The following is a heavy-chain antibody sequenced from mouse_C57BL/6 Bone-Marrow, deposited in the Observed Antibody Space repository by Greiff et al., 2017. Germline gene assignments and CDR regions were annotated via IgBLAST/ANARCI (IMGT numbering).Heavy chain of an antibody. CDR1: GYTFTSYE. V-gene: IGHV1-85*01. CDR3: AGDYGSSYWYFDV. Sequence: QVQLQQSGPELVKPGASVKLSCKASGYTFTSYEINWVKQRPGQGLGWIGWIYPRDGSTKYNEKFKGKATLTVDKSSSTAYMELHSLTSEDSAVYFWAGDYGSSYWYFDVGGRGTRITVTA. CDR2: IYPRDGST. J-gene: IGHJ1*03. D-gene: IGHD1-1*01.